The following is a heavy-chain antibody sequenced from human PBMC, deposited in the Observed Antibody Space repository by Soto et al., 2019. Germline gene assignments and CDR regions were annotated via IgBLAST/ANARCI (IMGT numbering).Heavy chain of an antibody. D-gene: IGHD4-17*01. Sequence: PGGSLRLSCAASGFTFSDYYVSWIRQAPGKGLEWVSYISSSGSTIYYADSVKGRFTISRDNAKNSLYLQMNSLRAEDTAVYYCARQPDDYGDYYFDYWGQGTLVTVSS. CDR3: ARQPDDYGDYYFDY. V-gene: IGHV3-11*01. CDR2: ISSSGSTI. J-gene: IGHJ4*02. CDR1: GFTFSDYY.